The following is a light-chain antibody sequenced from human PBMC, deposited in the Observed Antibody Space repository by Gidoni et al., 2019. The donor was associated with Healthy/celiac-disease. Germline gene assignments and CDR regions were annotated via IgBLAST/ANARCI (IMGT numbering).Light chain of an antibody. CDR3: AAWDDSLSGPWV. V-gene: IGLV1-47*01. Sequence: QSVLTQPPSASGTPGQSVTISCSGSSSNIGSNYVYWYQQLPGTAPQLLIYRNNQRPSGVPDRFSGSKSGTSASLAISGLRSEDEADYYCAAWDDSLSGPWVFGGGTKLTVL. CDR2: RNN. CDR1: SSNIGSNY. J-gene: IGLJ3*02.